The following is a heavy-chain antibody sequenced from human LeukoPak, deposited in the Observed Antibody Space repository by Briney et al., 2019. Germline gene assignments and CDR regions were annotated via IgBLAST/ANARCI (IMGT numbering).Heavy chain of an antibody. D-gene: IGHD6-19*01. CDR3: AKESGGIAVAGDNWFDP. J-gene: IGHJ5*02. Sequence: GGSLRLSCAASGFTFSSYAMSRVRQAPGKGLEWVSAISGSGGSTYYADSVKGRFTISRDNSKDTLYLQMNSLRAEDTAVYYCAKESGGIAVAGDNWFDPWGQGTLVTVSS. CDR2: ISGSGGST. V-gene: IGHV3-23*01. CDR1: GFTFSSYA.